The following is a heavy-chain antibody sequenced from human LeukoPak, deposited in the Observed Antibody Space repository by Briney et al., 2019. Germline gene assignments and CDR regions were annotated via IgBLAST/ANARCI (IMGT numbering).Heavy chain of an antibody. CDR2: IYRDDST. Sequence: GGSLRLSCAASGFTVSNNYMSWVRQAPGKGLEWVSIIYRDDSTYYTDSVKGRFTISRDNSKNTLYLQMNSLRIEDTAVYYCARAGIGNALDPWGQGTQVTVSS. CDR1: GFTVSNNY. V-gene: IGHV3-66*01. J-gene: IGHJ5*02. D-gene: IGHD2-2*01. CDR3: ARAGIGNALDP.